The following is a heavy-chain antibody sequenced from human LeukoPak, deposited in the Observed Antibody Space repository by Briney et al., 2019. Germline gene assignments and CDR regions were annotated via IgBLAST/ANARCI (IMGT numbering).Heavy chain of an antibody. V-gene: IGHV3-33*01. J-gene: IGHJ4*02. Sequence: GGSLRLSCAASGFTFSSYGMHWVRQAPGKGLEWVAVIWYDGSNKYYADSVKGRFTISRDNSKNTLYLQMNSLRAEDTAVYYCARVRSSRQWPDYWGQGTLVTVSS. D-gene: IGHD6-19*01. CDR1: GFTFSSYG. CDR2: IWYDGSNK. CDR3: ARVRSSRQWPDY.